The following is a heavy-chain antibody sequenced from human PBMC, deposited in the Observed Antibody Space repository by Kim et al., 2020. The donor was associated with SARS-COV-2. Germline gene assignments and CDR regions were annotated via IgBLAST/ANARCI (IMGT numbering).Heavy chain of an antibody. Sequence: SVKVSCKASGGTFSSYAISWVRQAPGQGLEWMGRIIPILGIANYAQKFQGRVTITADKSTSTAYMELSSLRSEDTAVYYCAMVRGVIITTINAQQYYYYYYMDVWGKGTTVTVSS. J-gene: IGHJ6*03. V-gene: IGHV1-69*04. CDR1: GGTFSSYA. D-gene: IGHD3-10*01. CDR3: AMVRGVIITTINAQQYYYYYYMDV. CDR2: IIPILGIA.